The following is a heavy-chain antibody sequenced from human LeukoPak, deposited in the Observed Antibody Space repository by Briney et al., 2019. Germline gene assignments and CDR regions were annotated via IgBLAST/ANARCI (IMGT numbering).Heavy chain of an antibody. CDR1: GYTFTSYG. CDR2: IDPNSGGT. D-gene: IGHD3-3*01. CDR3: ARGGDFWSGPSPFDY. V-gene: IGHV1-2*02. Sequence: ASVKVSCKASGYTFTSYGISWVRQAPGQGLEWMGWIDPNSGGTNYAQKFQGRVTMTRDTSISTAYMELSRLRSDDTAVYYCARGGDFWSGPSPFDYWGQGTLVTVSS. J-gene: IGHJ4*02.